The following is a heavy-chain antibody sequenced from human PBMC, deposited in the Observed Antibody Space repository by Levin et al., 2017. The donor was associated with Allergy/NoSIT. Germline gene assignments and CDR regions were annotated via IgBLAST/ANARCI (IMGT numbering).Heavy chain of an antibody. V-gene: IGHV3-30*03. J-gene: IGHJ6*02. CDR2: ISYDGTKE. CDR1: GFTFKYSA. D-gene: IGHD6-19*01. CDR3: ATEWLVNNKLYYGMAA. Sequence: GGSLRLSCVASGFTFKYSAMHWVRQAPGKGLEWMALISYDGTKEYYADCVQGRFTISRDNSNSTLYLQLDSLRSEDTGVYYCATEWLVNNKLYYGMAAWGRGTTVTVSS.